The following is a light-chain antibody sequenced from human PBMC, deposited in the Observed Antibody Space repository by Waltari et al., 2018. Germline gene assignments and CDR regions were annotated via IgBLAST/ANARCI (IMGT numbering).Light chain of an antibody. CDR3: FSYAGSNSFA. CDR2: DVS. CDR1: SNDIGSYNF. Sequence: QSALTQPASVSGSPGQPITVPCIGTSNDIGSYNFFSWFQQHPGRAPKLMIYDVSERPLGVSNRFSGSKSGNTASLTISGLQAEDEADYYCFSYAGSNSFAFGGGTRVTVL. V-gene: IGLV2-23*02. J-gene: IGLJ2*01.